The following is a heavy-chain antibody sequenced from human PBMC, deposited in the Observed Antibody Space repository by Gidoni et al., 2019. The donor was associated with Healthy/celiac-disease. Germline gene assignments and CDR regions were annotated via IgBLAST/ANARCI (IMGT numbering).Heavy chain of an antibody. CDR1: GFTFTPYA. CDR3: AKVGAGTTFDWFDP. D-gene: IGHD1-1*01. CDR2: ISGIGGNT. V-gene: IGHV3-23*01. J-gene: IGHJ5*02. Sequence: EVQLLESGGGLVHPGGSLRLSCAASGFTFTPYAMTWVRQAPGKGLEWVSPISGIGGNTFYADSVKGRFTISRDNSKNTLYLQMNSLSAEDTAVYYCAKVGAGTTFDWFDPWGQGTLVTVSS.